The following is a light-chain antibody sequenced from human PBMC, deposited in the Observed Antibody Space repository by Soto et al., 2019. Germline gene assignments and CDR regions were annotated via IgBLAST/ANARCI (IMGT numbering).Light chain of an antibody. J-gene: IGLJ1*01. CDR2: GVT. V-gene: IGLV2-14*01. Sequence: QSALTQPASVSGSPGQSITISCTGTSSDGGCYNYVYWYQQHPGIAPKLLIYGVTNRPSGVSTRFSGSKSGNTASLTISGLQAEDDADYHCSSYTSASTLLYLFGTGTKLTVL. CDR3: SSYTSASTLLYL. CDR1: SSDGGCYNY.